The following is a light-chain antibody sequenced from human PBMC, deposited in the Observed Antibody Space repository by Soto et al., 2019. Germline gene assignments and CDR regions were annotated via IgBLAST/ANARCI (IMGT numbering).Light chain of an antibody. V-gene: IGLV2-11*01. J-gene: IGLJ2*01. Sequence: QSALTQARSVSGSPGQSVTIACTGNNSDIGNYNYVSWYQHHPGKAPKVIIYDVTERPPGVPDRFSGSKSGNTASLTISGLQADDEADYYCCSYAGSHTVLFGGGTKLTVL. CDR2: DVT. CDR1: NSDIGNYNY. CDR3: CSYAGSHTVL.